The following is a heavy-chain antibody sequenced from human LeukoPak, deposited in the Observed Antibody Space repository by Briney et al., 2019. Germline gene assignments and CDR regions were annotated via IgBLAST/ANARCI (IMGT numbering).Heavy chain of an antibody. CDR3: ARLNPGTELLYFDY. J-gene: IGHJ4*02. Sequence: PSETLSLTCTVSGGSISSYYWSWVRQPPGKGLEWIGFVYYTGSTNYSPSLKSRVTISVDTSKNQFSLKLSSVTAADTAVYYCARLNPGTELLYFDYWGQGTLVTVSS. V-gene: IGHV4-59*12. CDR1: GGSISSYY. D-gene: IGHD1-26*01. CDR2: VYYTGST.